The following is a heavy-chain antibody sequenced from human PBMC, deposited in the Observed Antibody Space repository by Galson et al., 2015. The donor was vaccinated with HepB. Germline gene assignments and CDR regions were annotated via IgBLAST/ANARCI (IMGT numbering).Heavy chain of an antibody. J-gene: IGHJ4*02. V-gene: IGHV3-21*01. CDR3: ARDLGVVVAAIDY. Sequence: SLRLSCAASGFTFSSYSMNWVRQAPGKGLEWVSSISSSSSYIHYADSVKGRFTISRDNAKNSLYLQMNSLRAEDTAVYYCARDLGVVVAAIDYWGQGTLVTVSS. D-gene: IGHD2-15*01. CDR1: GFTFSSYS. CDR2: ISSSSSYI.